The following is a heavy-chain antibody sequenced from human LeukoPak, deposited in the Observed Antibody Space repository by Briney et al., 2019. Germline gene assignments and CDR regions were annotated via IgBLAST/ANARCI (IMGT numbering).Heavy chain of an antibody. Sequence: ASVKVSCKASGYTFTGYYMHWVRQAPGQGLEWMGWINPNSGGTNYAQKFQGRVTMTRDTSISTAYMELSGLRSDDTAVYYCAREVVVTAIAYYYYYYYMDVWGKGTTVTVSS. CDR3: AREVVVTAIAYYYYYYYMDV. CDR2: INPNSGGT. D-gene: IGHD2-21*02. CDR1: GYTFTGYY. V-gene: IGHV1-2*02. J-gene: IGHJ6*03.